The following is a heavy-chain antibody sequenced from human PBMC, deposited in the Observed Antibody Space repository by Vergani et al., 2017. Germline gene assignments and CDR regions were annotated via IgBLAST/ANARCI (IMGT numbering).Heavy chain of an antibody. D-gene: IGHD3-22*01. J-gene: IGHJ4*02. CDR1: GFTFSSYA. V-gene: IGHV3-23*04. CDR2: ISGSGGST. Sequence: MHLVESGGGVVQPGRSLRLSCEGSGFTFSSYAMSWVRQAPGKGLEWVSAISGSGGSTYYADSVKGRFTISRDNSKNTLYLQMNSLRAEDTAVYYCALGYLYYFDYWGQGTLVTVAS. CDR3: ALGYLYYFDY.